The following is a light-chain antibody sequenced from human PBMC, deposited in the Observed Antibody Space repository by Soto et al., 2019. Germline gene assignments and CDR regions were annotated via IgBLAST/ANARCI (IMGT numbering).Light chain of an antibody. CDR2: DVS. CDR1: SSDIGGYNY. J-gene: IGLJ1*01. V-gene: IGLV2-14*03. Sequence: QSVLTQPASVSGSPGQSIAISCTGTSSDIGGYNYVSWYRHYPGKAPKVMIYDVSNRPSGVSDRFSGSKSGNTASLTISGLQAEDEADYYCSSYTTSSTYVFGTGTKVTVL. CDR3: SSYTTSSTYV.